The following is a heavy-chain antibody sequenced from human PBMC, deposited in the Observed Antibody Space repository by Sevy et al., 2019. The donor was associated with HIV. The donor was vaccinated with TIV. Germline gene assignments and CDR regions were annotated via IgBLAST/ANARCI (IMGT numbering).Heavy chain of an antibody. D-gene: IGHD2-8*01. V-gene: IGHV3-21*01. CDR2: ISTSSSYI. J-gene: IGHJ6*02. Sequence: GGSLRLSCAASGFTFSSYSMNWVRQAPGKGLEWVSSISTSSSYIYYADSVKGRFTISRDNAKNSRYLQMNSLRAEDTAVYYCAGISCTNGVCFQGYYYYAMDVWGQGTTVTVSS. CDR1: GFTFSSYS. CDR3: AGISCTNGVCFQGYYYYAMDV.